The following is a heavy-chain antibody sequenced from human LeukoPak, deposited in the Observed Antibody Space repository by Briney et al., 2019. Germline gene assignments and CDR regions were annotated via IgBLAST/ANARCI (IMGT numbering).Heavy chain of an antibody. CDR2: IYSGGST. D-gene: IGHD1-26*01. CDR1: GFTASSNY. V-gene: IGHV3-66*01. J-gene: IGHJ4*02. Sequence: GGSLRLSCAASGFTASSNYMSWVRQAPGKGLEWVSVIYSGGSTYYADSVKGRFTISRDNSKNTLYLQMNSLRAEDTAVYYCARGYSGSYSFDYWGQGTLVTVSS. CDR3: ARGYSGSYSFDY.